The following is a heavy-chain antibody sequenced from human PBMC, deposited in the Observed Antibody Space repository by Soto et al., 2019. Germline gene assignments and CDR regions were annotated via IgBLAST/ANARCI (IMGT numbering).Heavy chain of an antibody. V-gene: IGHV3-30-3*01. CDR1: GFTFSSYA. D-gene: IGHD3-3*01. CDR2: ISYDGSNK. J-gene: IGHJ5*02. Sequence: GGSLRLSCAASGFTFSSYAMHWVRQAPGKGLEWVAVISYDGSNKYYADSVKGRFTISRDNSKNTLYLQMNSLRAEDTAVYYCARGSRSFLEWLLSLGWFDPWGQGTLVTVSS. CDR3: ARGSRSFLEWLLSLGWFDP.